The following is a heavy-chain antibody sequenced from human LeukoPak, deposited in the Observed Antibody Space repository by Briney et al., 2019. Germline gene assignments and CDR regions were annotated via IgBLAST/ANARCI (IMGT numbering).Heavy chain of an antibody. CDR1: GGSISSGGYY. CDR2: IYHSGST. V-gene: IGHV4-30-2*01. CDR3: ARHSGRDSSCP. J-gene: IGHJ4*02. Sequence: SQTLSLTCTVSGGSISSGGYYWSWIRQPPGKGLEWIGYIYHSGSTYYNPSLKSRVTISVDTSKNQFSLRLTSVTAADTAVYYCARHSGRDSSCPWGQGTLVTVSS. D-gene: IGHD6-6*01.